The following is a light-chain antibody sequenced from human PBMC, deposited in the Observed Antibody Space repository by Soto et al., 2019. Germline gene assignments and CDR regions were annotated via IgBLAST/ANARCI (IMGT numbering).Light chain of an antibody. CDR3: FSYTSSGTRV. CDR2: EVS. V-gene: IGLV2-14*01. CDR1: SSDVGGYNY. J-gene: IGLJ3*02. Sequence: QSALTQPASVSGSPGQSITISCTGTSSDVGGYNYVSWYQQHPGKAPKLIIYEVSNRPSGVSNRFSASKSGNTASLTISGLQAEDEADYYCFSYTSSGTRVFGGGTQLTVL.